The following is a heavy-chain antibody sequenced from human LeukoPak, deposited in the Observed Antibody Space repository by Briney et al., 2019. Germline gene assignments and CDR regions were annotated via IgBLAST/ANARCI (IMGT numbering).Heavy chain of an antibody. CDR1: GYTFSSYG. V-gene: IGHV1-18*01. CDR3: ARDYYDSSGYLYN. D-gene: IGHD3-22*01. J-gene: IGHJ4*02. CDR2: IATYNGKT. Sequence: ASVKVSCKASGYTFSSYGISWVRQAPGQGLEWMGWIATYNGKTKYAEKVQGRVTMTTDTSTTTAYMELRTLRSDDTAVYYCARDYYDSSGYLYNWGQGTLVTVSS.